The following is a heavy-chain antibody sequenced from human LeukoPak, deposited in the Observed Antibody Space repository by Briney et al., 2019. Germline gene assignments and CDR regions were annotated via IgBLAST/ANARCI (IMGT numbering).Heavy chain of an antibody. Sequence: SETLSLTCTVSGGSISSYYWSWIRQPAGKGLEWIGRIFSSGSTNYNPSLKSRVTMSMDTSKNQFSLKLTSVTAADTAVYYCARGYDFWSGYYIDYWGQGTLVTVSS. CDR2: IFSSGST. V-gene: IGHV4-4*07. CDR3: ARGYDFWSGYYIDY. CDR1: GGSISSYY. J-gene: IGHJ4*02. D-gene: IGHD3-3*01.